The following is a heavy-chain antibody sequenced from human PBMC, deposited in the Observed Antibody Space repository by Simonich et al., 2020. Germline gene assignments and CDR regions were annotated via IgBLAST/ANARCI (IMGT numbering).Heavy chain of an antibody. CDR2: RKQDGSEK. Sequence: EVQLVESGGGLVQPGGSLRLSCAASGFTFSSYWMSWVAQAPGKGLEWGANRKQDGSEKYYVYSVKGRFTISRDNAKNSLYLQMNSLRAEDTAVYYCARDGLGTAYYYYMDVWGKGTTVTVSS. CDR3: ARDGLGTAYYYYMDV. V-gene: IGHV3-7*01. D-gene: IGHD7-27*01. J-gene: IGHJ6*03. CDR1: GFTFSSYW.